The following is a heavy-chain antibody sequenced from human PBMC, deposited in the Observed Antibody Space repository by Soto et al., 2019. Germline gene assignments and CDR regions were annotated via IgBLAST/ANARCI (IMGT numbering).Heavy chain of an antibody. CDR2: INPNSGGT. D-gene: IGHD6-19*01. J-gene: IGHJ4*02. CDR1: GYTFTGYY. CDR3: ARDSSGWHAYFDY. Sequence: GASVKVSGKASGYTFTGYYMHWVRQAPGQGLEWMGWINPNSGGTNYAQKFQGRVTMTRDTSISTAYMELSRLRSDDTAVYYCARDSSGWHAYFDYWGQGTLVTVSS. V-gene: IGHV1-2*02.